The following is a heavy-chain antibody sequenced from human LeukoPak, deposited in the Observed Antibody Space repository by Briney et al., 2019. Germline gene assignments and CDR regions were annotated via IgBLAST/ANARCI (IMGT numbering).Heavy chain of an antibody. D-gene: IGHD3-9*01. CDR3: ARGQYYDILTGYAY. V-gene: IGHV4-34*01. CDR1: GGSFSGYY. CDR2: INHSGGT. Sequence: PSETLSLTCAVYGGSFSGYYWSWIRQPPGKGLEWIGEINHSGGTNYNPSLKSRVTISVDTSKNQFSLKLSSVTAADTAVYYCARGQYYDILTGYAYWGQGTLVTVSS. J-gene: IGHJ4*02.